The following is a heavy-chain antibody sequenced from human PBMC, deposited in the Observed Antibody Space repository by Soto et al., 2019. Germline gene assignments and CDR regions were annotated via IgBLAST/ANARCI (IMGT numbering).Heavy chain of an antibody. Sequence: EVQLVESGGGLVQPGGSLRLSCAASGFTFRTYWLSWVRQVPGKGLEWVANINLDGSEKNYVDSVKGRFTISRDNARNSLYLQMSSLRAEDTALYYCERDGSTSWYSYDYHGMAVWGQGTTVTVSS. D-gene: IGHD5-18*01. J-gene: IGHJ6*02. V-gene: IGHV3-7*05. CDR2: INLDGSEK. CDR1: GFTFRTYW. CDR3: ERDGSTSWYSYDYHGMAV.